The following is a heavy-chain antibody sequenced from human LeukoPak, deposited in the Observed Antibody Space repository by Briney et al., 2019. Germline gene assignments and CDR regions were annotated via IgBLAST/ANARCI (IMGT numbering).Heavy chain of an antibody. Sequence: GGSLRLSCVDPGFTFSTSGMSWVRQAPGKGLEWVAVISYDGSNKYYADSVKGRFTISRDNSKNMLYLQMHSLRAEDTAVYYCAKENDSSEIRRDFCGFDIWGQGTMVTVSS. V-gene: IGHV3-30*18. D-gene: IGHD3-22*01. CDR2: ISYDGSNK. CDR1: GFTFSTSG. J-gene: IGHJ3*02. CDR3: AKENDSSEIRRDFCGFDI.